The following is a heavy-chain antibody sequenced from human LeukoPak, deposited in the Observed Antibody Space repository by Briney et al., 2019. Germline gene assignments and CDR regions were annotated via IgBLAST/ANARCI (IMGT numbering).Heavy chain of an antibody. CDR1: GGSITGGGYS. CDR2: LYHSGST. J-gene: IGHJ4*02. CDR3: ARGNYFGSGSQGFDC. V-gene: IGHV4-30-2*01. Sequence: SETLSLTCAVSGGSITGGGYSWTWIRQPPGKGLEWIGYLYHSGSTYYNPSLKSRVTISVDTSKNQFSLNLSSVTAADTAVYSCARGNYFGSGSQGFDCWGQGTLVTVSS. D-gene: IGHD3-10*01.